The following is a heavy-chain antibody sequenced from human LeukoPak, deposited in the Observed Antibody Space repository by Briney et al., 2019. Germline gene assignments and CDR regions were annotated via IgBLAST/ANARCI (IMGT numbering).Heavy chain of an antibody. D-gene: IGHD3-22*01. V-gene: IGHV3-30*18. CDR3: AKDRPDYYDSSGPTPDY. CDR1: GFTFSNYG. J-gene: IGHJ4*02. CDR2: ISYDGSNK. Sequence: GRSLRLSCAASGFTFSNYGMHWVRQAPGKGLEWVAVISYDGSNKYYADSVKGRFTISRDNSKNTVYLQMNSLRAGDTAVYYCAKDRPDYYDSSGPTPDYWGQGTLVTVSS.